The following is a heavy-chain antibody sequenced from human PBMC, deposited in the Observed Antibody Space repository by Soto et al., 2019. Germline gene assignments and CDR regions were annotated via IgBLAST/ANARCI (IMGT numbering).Heavy chain of an antibody. CDR2: ISGYNGNT. D-gene: IGHD2-2*01. Sequence: KVSCKASGYIFINYGITWVRQAPGQGLEWMGWISGYNGNTKYADKLQGRVTMTTDTSTTTAYMELMSLRSDDTAVYYCARDEVPAANWLDRWGQGTLVTVSS. V-gene: IGHV1-18*01. CDR3: ARDEVPAANWLDR. J-gene: IGHJ5*02. CDR1: GYIFINYG.